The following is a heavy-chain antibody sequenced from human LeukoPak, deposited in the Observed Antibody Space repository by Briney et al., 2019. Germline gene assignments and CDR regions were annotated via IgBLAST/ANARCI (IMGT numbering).Heavy chain of an antibody. CDR2: IIPIFGTA. D-gene: IGHD3-22*01. J-gene: IGHJ5*02. CDR1: GGTFSSYA. V-gene: IGHV1-69*13. Sequence: EASVKVSCKASGGTFSSYAISWVRQAPGQGLEWMGGIIPIFGTANYAQKFQGRVTITADESTSTAYMELSSLRSEDTAVYYCAVVGLGSRITMIVTMKGWFDPWGQGTLVTVSS. CDR3: AVVGLGSRITMIVTMKGWFDP.